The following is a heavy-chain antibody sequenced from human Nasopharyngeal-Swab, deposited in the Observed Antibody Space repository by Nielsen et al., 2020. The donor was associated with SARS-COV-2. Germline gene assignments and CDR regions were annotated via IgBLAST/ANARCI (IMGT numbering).Heavy chain of an antibody. CDR3: ARGGSGYDLWY. V-gene: IGHV1-46*01. CDR1: GYTFTNHF. J-gene: IGHJ4*02. CDR2: INPSGGST. D-gene: IGHD5-12*01. Sequence: ASVKVSCKASGYTFTNHFMHWVRQAPGQGLEWMGMINPSGGSTGYAQNFQGRVTVTRDTSTSTVYMELSSLSSEDTAVYYCARGGSGYDLWYWGQGTLVTVSS.